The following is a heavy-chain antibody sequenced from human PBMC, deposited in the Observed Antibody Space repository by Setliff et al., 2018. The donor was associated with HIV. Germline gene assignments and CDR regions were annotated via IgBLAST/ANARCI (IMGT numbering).Heavy chain of an antibody. CDR3: ARAEAVAGKSYMDV. J-gene: IGHJ6*03. V-gene: IGHV3-66*01. Sequence: GGSLRLSCAASGFTVSSNYMNWVRQAPGKGLEWVSVIYSGGSTYYADSGKGRFTISRDNSKNTLYLQMNSLRAEDTAVYYCARAEAVAGKSYMDVWGKGTTVTVSS. CDR2: IYSGGST. CDR1: GFTVSSNY. D-gene: IGHD6-19*01.